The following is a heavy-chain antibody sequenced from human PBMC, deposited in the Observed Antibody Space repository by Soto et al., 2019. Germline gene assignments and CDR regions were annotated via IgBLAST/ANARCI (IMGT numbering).Heavy chain of an antibody. CDR2: INHSGST. D-gene: IGHD6-6*01. Sequence: LSLTCAVYGGSFSGYYWSWIRQPPGKGLEWIGEINHSGSTNYNPSLKSRVTISVDTSKNQISLKLSSVTAADTAVYYCARGRIAARMWYYYYGMDVWGQGTTVTVSS. CDR1: GGSFSGYY. V-gene: IGHV4-34*01. CDR3: ARGRIAARMWYYYYGMDV. J-gene: IGHJ6*02.